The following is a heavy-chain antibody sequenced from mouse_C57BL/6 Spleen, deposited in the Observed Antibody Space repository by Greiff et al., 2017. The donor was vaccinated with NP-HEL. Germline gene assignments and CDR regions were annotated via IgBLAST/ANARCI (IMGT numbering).Heavy chain of an antibody. CDR2: IDPSDSYT. Sequence: QVQLQQSGAELVMPGASVKLSCKASGYTFTSYWMHWVKQRPGQGLEWIGEIDPSDSYTNYNQKFKGKSTLTVDKSSSTAYMQLSSLTSEDSAVYYCARGTTVVVDYWGQGTTLTVSS. D-gene: IGHD1-1*01. CDR3: ARGTTVVVDY. CDR1: GYTFTSYW. V-gene: IGHV1-69*01. J-gene: IGHJ2*01.